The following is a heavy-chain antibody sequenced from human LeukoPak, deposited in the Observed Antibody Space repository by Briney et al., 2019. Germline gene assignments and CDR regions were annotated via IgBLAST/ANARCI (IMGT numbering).Heavy chain of an antibody. CDR1: GLTFSSYA. CDR3: ARGPGSYSS. Sequence: GGSLRLSCAASGLTFSSYAMTWVRQAPGKGLEWVSVIYSGGSTYYADSVKGRFTISRDNSKNTLYLQMNSLRAEDTAVYYCARGPGSYSSWGQGTLVTVSS. V-gene: IGHV3-53*01. CDR2: IYSGGST. D-gene: IGHD1-26*01. J-gene: IGHJ5*02.